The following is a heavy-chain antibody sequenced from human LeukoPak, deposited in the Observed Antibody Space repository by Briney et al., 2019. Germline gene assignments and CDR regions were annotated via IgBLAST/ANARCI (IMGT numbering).Heavy chain of an antibody. CDR3: AKVRGGDGYYYYMDV. Sequence: PGGSLRLSCAPSGFHFNSYAMSWVRQAPGKGLEWVSAISGSGGSTYYADSVKGRFTISRDNSKNTLYLQMNSLRAEDTAVYYCAKVRGGDGYYYYMDVWGKGTTVTVSS. V-gene: IGHV3-23*01. J-gene: IGHJ6*03. CDR2: ISGSGGST. D-gene: IGHD2-21*01. CDR1: GFHFNSYA.